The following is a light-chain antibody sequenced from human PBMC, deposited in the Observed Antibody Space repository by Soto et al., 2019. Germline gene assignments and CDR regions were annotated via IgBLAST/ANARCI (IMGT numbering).Light chain of an antibody. Sequence: EIVLTQSPDTLSLSPGERATLSCRASQSVSSTYLAWYQQKPGQAPRLLIYGVSSRAPGIPDRFSGSGSGTDFTLTISRLEPEDFAVYYCQLYGNSVPFTFGQGTKLQIK. V-gene: IGKV3-20*01. CDR1: QSVSSTY. CDR3: QLYGNSVPFT. J-gene: IGKJ2*01. CDR2: GVS.